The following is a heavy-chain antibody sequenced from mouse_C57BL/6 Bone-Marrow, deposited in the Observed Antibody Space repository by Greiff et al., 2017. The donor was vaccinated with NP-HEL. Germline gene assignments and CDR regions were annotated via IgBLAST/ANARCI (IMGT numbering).Heavy chain of an antibody. CDR3: ARRDSSGDY. Sequence: VQLQQPGAELVKPGASVKLSCKASGYTFTSYWMHWVKQRPGQGLEWIGMIPPNSGSTNYNEKFKSKATLTVDKSSSTAYMQLSSLTSEDSAVYYCARRDSSGDYWGQGTTLTVSS. V-gene: IGHV1-64*01. CDR1: GYTFTSYW. D-gene: IGHD3-2*02. J-gene: IGHJ2*01. CDR2: IPPNSGST.